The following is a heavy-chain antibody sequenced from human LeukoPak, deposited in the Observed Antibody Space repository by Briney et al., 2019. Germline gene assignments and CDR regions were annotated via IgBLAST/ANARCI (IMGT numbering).Heavy chain of an antibody. J-gene: IGHJ5*02. CDR1: GFTVSSNY. D-gene: IGHD4-17*01. Sequence: GGSLRLSCAASGFTVSSNYMSWVRQAPGKGLEWVSVIYSGGSTYYADSVKGRFTISRDNSKNTLYLQMNSLRAEDAAVYYCARFPVKGNWFDPWGQGTLVTVSS. CDR3: ARFPVKGNWFDP. V-gene: IGHV3-53*01. CDR2: IYSGGST.